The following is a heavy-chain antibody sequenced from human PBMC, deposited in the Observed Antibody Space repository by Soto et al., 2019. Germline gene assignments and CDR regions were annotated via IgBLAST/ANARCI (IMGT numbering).Heavy chain of an antibody. CDR1: GYTFTSYA. Sequence: ASVKVSCKASGYTFTSYAMHWVRQAPGQRLEWMGWINAGNGNTKYSQKFQGRVTITRDTSASTAYMELGSLRSEDTAVYYCARDNEEDCGGDCYSLRTYYYYYGMDVWGQGTTVTVSS. V-gene: IGHV1-3*01. D-gene: IGHD2-21*02. J-gene: IGHJ6*02. CDR2: INAGNGNT. CDR3: ARDNEEDCGGDCYSLRTYYYYYGMDV.